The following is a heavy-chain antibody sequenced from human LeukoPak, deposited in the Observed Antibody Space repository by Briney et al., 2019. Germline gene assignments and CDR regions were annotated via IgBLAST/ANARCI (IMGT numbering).Heavy chain of an antibody. J-gene: IGHJ2*01. CDR1: GYTLTNYY. CDR2: INPSGGDT. Sequence: ASVKVSCKASGYTLTNYYVHWVRQAPGQGLEWMGIINPSGGDTIYAQKFQGRVTITADESTSTAYMELSSLRSEDTAVYYCARGKPLWIQLWLRNGKNWYFDLWGRGTLVTVSS. CDR3: ARGKPLWIQLWLRNGKNWYFDL. V-gene: IGHV1-46*01. D-gene: IGHD5-18*01.